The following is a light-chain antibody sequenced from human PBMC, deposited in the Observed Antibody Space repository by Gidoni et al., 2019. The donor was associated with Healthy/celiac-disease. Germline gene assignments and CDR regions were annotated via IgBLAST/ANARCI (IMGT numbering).Light chain of an antibody. CDR2: AAS. Sequence: DIQMTQSPSSLSASVGDRVTITCRASQSISSYLNWYQQKPGKAHKLLIYAASSLQSGVPSRFSGSGSGKDFTLNISSLQPEDFATYYCQQSYSTPLTFGGGTKVEIK. J-gene: IGKJ4*01. CDR1: QSISSY. CDR3: QQSYSTPLT. V-gene: IGKV1-39*01.